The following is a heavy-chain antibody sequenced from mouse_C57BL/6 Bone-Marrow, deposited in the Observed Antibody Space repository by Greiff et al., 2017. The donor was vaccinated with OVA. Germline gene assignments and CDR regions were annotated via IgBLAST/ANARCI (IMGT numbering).Heavy chain of an antibody. Sequence: EVQLQQSGPVLVKPGASVKMSCKASGYTFTDYYMNWVKQSHGKSLEWIGVINPYNGGTSYNQKFKGKATLTVDKSSSTAYMELNSLTSEDSAVYYCARVVGYDGLGGFAYWGQGTLVTVSA. CDR1: GYTFTDYY. J-gene: IGHJ3*01. V-gene: IGHV1-19*01. CDR2: INPYNGGT. D-gene: IGHD2-3*01. CDR3: ARVVGYDGLGGFAY.